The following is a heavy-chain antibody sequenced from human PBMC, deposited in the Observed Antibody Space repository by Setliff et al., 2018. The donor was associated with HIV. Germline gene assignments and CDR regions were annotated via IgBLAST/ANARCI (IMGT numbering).Heavy chain of an antibody. CDR2: IYHSGST. CDR1: GGPISSSNW. J-gene: IGHJ4*02. CDR3: ARLAGQRTVAAADYFFDY. V-gene: IGHV4-4*02. Sequence: SETLSLTCAVSGGPISSSNWWSWVRQPPGRELEWIGEIYHSGSTNYNPSLKSRATISVDKSKKHFSLKLTSVTAADTAVYFCARLAGQRTVAAADYFFDYWGQGALVTVSS. D-gene: IGHD6-13*01.